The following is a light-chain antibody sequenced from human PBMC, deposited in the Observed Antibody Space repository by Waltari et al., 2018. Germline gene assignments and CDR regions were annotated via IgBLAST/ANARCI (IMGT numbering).Light chain of an antibody. Sequence: QSALTQPGSVSGSPGQSITISCTGTSSDVGAYGYVSWYQQKPDKAPKLLIFDVNNRALGVSNRFSVSKSGNTASLTISGLQAEDESDYYCCSFTARGTWIFGGGTRLTVV. J-gene: IGLJ2*01. CDR3: CSFTARGTWI. V-gene: IGLV2-14*03. CDR1: SSDVGAYGY. CDR2: DVN.